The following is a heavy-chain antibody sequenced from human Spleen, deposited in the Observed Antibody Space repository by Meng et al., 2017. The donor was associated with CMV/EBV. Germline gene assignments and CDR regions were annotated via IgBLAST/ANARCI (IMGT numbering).Heavy chain of an antibody. V-gene: IGHV1-8*02. D-gene: IGHD1-7*01. CDR3: ARGVPGTTIFFPS. J-gene: IGHJ5*02. CDR2: MNPNSGNT. CDR1: GYTFTAHY. Sequence: GSVKVSCKASGYTFTAHYFHWVRQAPGQGLEWMGWMNPNSGNTGYAQKFQGRVTMTRNTSISTAYMELSSLRSEDTAVYYCARGVPGTTIFFPSWGQGTLVTVSS.